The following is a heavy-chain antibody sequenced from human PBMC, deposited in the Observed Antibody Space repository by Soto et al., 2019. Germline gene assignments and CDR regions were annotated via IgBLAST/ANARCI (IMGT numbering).Heavy chain of an antibody. CDR1: GFTFSSYW. D-gene: IGHD3-10*01. J-gene: IGHJ6*02. CDR3: ARDVVSVRGVIIRVYYYYGMDV. V-gene: IGHV3-7*01. Sequence: PGGSLRLSCAASGFTFSSYWMSWVRQAPGKGLEWVANIKQDGSEKYYVDSVKGRFTISRDNAKNSLYLQMNSLRAEDTAVYYCARDVVSVRGVIIRVYYYYGMDVWGQGTTGTVSS. CDR2: IKQDGSEK.